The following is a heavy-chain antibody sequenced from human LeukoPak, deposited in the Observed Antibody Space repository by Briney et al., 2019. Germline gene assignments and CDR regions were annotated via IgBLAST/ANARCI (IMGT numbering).Heavy chain of an antibody. CDR1: GYIFTDHW. J-gene: IGHJ4*02. V-gene: IGHV5-10-1*01. CDR3: ARREAYRDGGQIDS. Sequence: GESLRISCEGSGYIFTDHWISWVRQMPGKGLEWMAGIDPSDSYTTYSPSFQGHVTISVDKSVSTAYLQWYSLEASDTAMYYCARREAYRDGGQIDSWGQGTLVTASS. CDR2: IDPSDSYT. D-gene: IGHD5-24*01.